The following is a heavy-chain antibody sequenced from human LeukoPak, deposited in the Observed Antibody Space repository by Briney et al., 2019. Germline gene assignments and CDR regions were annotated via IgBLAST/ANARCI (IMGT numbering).Heavy chain of an antibody. J-gene: IGHJ5*02. V-gene: IGHV4-39*01. CDR3: ARQKWITMVRGVINWFDP. Sequence: SETLSLTCTVSGGSISSSSYYWAWIRQPPGKGLEWIGSINYSGNTYYNPSLKSRVTISVDTPKSQFFLKLSSVTAADTAVYYCARQKWITMVRGVINWFDPWGQGTLVTVSS. D-gene: IGHD3-10*01. CDR2: INYSGNT. CDR1: GGSISSSSYY.